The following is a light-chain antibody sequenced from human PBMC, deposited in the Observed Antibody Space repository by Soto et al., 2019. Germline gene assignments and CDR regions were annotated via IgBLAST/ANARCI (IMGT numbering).Light chain of an antibody. Sequence: EIVLTQSPATLSLSPGERATLSCRASQSVSQYLVWYQQKPGQAPRLLIDDASNRATGIPARFSGSGSRTDFTLTISSLEPEDFAVYYCQQCASWPYTFGQGTKLDIK. V-gene: IGKV3-11*01. CDR1: QSVSQY. J-gene: IGKJ2*01. CDR3: QQCASWPYT. CDR2: DAS.